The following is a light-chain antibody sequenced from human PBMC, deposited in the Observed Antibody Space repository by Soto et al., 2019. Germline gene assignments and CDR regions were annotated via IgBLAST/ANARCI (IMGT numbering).Light chain of an antibody. Sequence: DIRMTQSPSSLSASVGDRVTITCQASQGISNYLAWYQQKPGKVPKLLIYAASTLQSGVPSRFSGSGSGTDFTLTINRLEPEDFALYYCQQYGSSPPTFGQGTKVDIK. CDR2: AAS. J-gene: IGKJ1*01. V-gene: IGKV1-27*01. CDR3: QQYGSSPPT. CDR1: QGISNY.